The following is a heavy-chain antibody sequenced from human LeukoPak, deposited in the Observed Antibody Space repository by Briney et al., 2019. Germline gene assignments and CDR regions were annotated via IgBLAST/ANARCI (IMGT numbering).Heavy chain of an antibody. CDR1: GGSFGGYY. J-gene: IGHJ4*02. Sequence: PSETLSLTCAVDGGSFGGYYWSWVRQPAGKGLEWGGDINQRGSTNYNPSLKSRVTISVDTSKNQFSRKRSSVTAADTAVYYCARGAWWFDYWGQGTLVTVSS. CDR3: ARGAWWFDY. CDR2: INQRGST. V-gene: IGHV4-34*01. D-gene: IGHD2-8*02.